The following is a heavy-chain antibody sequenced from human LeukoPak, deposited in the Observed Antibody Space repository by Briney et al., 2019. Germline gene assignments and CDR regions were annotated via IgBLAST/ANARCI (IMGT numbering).Heavy chain of an antibody. D-gene: IGHD2-21*01. V-gene: IGHV3-48*01. CDR3: ARDLHCGGDCYPLTY. CDR1: GFTFSDYS. CDR2: ISSSSRTI. J-gene: IGHJ4*02. Sequence: GGSLRLSCAASGFTFSDYSMNWVRQAPGKGLEWLSYISSSSRTIYYADSVRGRFTVSRDNAKDSLYLQLNSLRAEDTAVYYCARDLHCGGDCYPLTYWGQGTMVTVSS.